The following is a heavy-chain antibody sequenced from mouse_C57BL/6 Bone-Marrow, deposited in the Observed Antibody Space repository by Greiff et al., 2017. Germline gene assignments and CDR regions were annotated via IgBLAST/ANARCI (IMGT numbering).Heavy chain of an antibody. CDR1: GYAFSSSW. J-gene: IGHJ2*01. V-gene: IGHV1-82*01. CDR3: ARIYYGNQYYFDY. D-gene: IGHD2-1*01. CDR2: IYPGDGDT. Sequence: VQLQQSGPELVKPGASVKISCKASGYAFSSSWMNWVKQRPGKGLEWIGRIYPGDGDTNYNGKFKGKATLTADKSSSTAYMQLSSLTSEDSAVYFCARIYYGNQYYFDYWGQGTTLTVSS.